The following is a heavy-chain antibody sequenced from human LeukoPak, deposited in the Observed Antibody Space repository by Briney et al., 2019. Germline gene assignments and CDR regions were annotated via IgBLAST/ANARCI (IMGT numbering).Heavy chain of an antibody. CDR2: IYTSGST. V-gene: IGHV4-4*07. J-gene: IGHJ4*02. CDR1: GGSISSYY. D-gene: IGHD6-19*01. Sequence: SETLSLTCTVSGGSISSYYWSWIRQPAGKGLEWIGRIYTSGSTNYNPSLKSRVTISVDTSKKQFSLKLNSVTAADTAVYYCARSSTSSGWYERYFDYWGQGTLVTVSS. CDR3: ARSSTSSGWYERYFDY.